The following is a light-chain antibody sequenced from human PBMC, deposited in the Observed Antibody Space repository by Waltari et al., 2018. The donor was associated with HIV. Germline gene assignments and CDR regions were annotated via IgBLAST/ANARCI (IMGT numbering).Light chain of an antibody. Sequence: SYVLTQPPSVSVAPGKTARITCGGTNIGRKSVHWYQQKPGQAPLLFIYSDSARPSGIPERFSGSNSGNTATLTISRVEAGDEADYYCQVWDSSSDHVVFGGGTNLTVL. V-gene: IGLV3-21*04. CDR1: NIGRKS. CDR2: SDS. J-gene: IGLJ2*01. CDR3: QVWDSSSDHVV.